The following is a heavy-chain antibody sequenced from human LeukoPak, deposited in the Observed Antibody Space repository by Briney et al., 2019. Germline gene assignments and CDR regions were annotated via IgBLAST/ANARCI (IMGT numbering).Heavy chain of an antibody. V-gene: IGHV3-30*04. J-gene: IGHJ6*03. Sequence: GGSLRLSCAASGFTFSSYAMHWVRQAPGKGLEWVAVISYDGSNKYYADSVKGRFTISRDNSKNTLYLQMNSLRAEDTAVYYCAKEEGDYYYYYYYMDVWGKGTTVTISS. D-gene: IGHD4-17*01. CDR3: AKEEGDYYYYYYYMDV. CDR1: GFTFSSYA. CDR2: ISYDGSNK.